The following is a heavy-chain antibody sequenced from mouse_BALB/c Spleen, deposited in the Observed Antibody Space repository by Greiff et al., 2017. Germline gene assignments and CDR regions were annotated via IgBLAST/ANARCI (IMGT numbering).Heavy chain of an antibody. J-gene: IGHJ2*01. CDR3: TRRVYGSSYDYFDY. V-gene: IGHV1-5*01. Sequence: VQLKESGTVLARPGASVKMSCKASGYSFTSYWMHWVKQRPGQGLEWIGAIYPGNSDTSYNQKFKGKAKLTAVTSASTAYMELSSLTNEDSAVYYCTRRVYGSSYDYFDYWGQGTTLTVSS. D-gene: IGHD1-1*01. CDR2: IYPGNSDT. CDR1: GYSFTSYW.